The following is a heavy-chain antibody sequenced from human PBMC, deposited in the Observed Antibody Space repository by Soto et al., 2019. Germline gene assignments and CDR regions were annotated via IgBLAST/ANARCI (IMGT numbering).Heavy chain of an antibody. CDR3: ASMGYHYGSGSYPLDY. J-gene: IGHJ4*02. V-gene: IGHV4-59*08. CDR2: MYNSGSN. Sequence: WTWIRQPPGKGLEWIGFMYNSGSNHYNPSLKSRVTISLDTSKNQFSLNLRSVTAADTAVYYCASMGYHYGSGSYPLDYWCQGTLVTVSS. D-gene: IGHD3-10*01.